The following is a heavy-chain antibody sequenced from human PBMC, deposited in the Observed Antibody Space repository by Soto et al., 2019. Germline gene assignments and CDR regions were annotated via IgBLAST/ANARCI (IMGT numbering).Heavy chain of an antibody. Sequence: ASVKVSCKASGYTFTGYYMHWVRQAPGQGLEWMGWINPNSGGTNYAQKFQGRVTMTRETSISTAYMELSRLRSDDTAVYYCARAKIVGGTTLFDYWGPGPIVPV. CDR2: INPNSGGT. V-gene: IGHV1-2*02. CDR1: GYTFTGYY. CDR3: ARAKIVGGTTLFDY. D-gene: IGHD1-26*01. J-gene: IGHJ4*02.